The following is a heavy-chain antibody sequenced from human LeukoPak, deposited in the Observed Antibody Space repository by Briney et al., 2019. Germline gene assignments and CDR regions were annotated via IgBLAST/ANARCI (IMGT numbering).Heavy chain of an antibody. J-gene: IGHJ5*02. CDR2: ISYDGSNK. Sequence: GGSLGLSCAASGFTFSSYAMHWVRQAPGKGLEWVAVISYDGSNKYYADSVKGRFTISRDNSKNTLYLQTISLRAEDTAVYYCARSPDIVVVPAARHTPFDPWGQGTLVTVSS. V-gene: IGHV3-30*04. CDR1: GFTFSSYA. CDR3: ARSPDIVVVPAARHTPFDP. D-gene: IGHD2-2*01.